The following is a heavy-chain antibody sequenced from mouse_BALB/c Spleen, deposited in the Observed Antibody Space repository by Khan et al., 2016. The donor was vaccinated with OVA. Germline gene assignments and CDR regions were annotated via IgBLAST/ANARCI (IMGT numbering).Heavy chain of an antibody. D-gene: IGHD1-2*01. Sequence: VQLQESGPGLVKPSQSLSLTCTVTGYSIASGYGWNWIRQFPGNKLEWMGYISYSGSTNYNPSLKSRISITRDTSKNQFFLQLNSVTTEDTATYYCARTARIKYWGQGTTLTVSS. V-gene: IGHV3-2*02. J-gene: IGHJ2*01. CDR2: ISYSGST. CDR3: ARTARIKY. CDR1: GYSIASGYG.